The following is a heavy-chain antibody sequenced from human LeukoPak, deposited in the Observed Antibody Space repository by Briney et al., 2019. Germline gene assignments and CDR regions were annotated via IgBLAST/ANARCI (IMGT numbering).Heavy chain of an antibody. CDR1: GITFSTHS. V-gene: IGHV3-21*01. CDR2: ISSTSSYI. J-gene: IGHJ4*02. Sequence: PGGSLRLSCAASGITFSTHSMSWVRQAPGKGLEWVSSISSTSSYIYYADSGKGRFTISRDNAKNSLYLQMNSLRAEDTAIYYCARQDRVLIAFDYWGQGTLVTVSS. CDR3: ARQDRVLIAFDY. D-gene: IGHD3-3*01.